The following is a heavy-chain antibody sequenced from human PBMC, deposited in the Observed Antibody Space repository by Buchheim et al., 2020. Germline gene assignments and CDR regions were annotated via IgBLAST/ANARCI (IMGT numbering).Heavy chain of an antibody. CDR3: AREPLGYYDSSGYYV. D-gene: IGHD3-22*01. Sequence: EVQLVESGGGLVQPGGSLRLSCAASGFTVSSNYMSWVRQAPGKGLEWVSVIYSGGSTYYADSVKGRFTISRDNSKHTLYLQMNSLRAEDTAVYYCAREPLGYYDSSGYYVRGQGTL. V-gene: IGHV3-66*02. J-gene: IGHJ4*02. CDR2: IYSGGST. CDR1: GFTVSSNY.